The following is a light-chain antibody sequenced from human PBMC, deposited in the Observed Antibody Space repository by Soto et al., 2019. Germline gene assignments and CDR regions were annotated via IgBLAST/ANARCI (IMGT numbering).Light chain of an antibody. J-gene: IGKJ1*01. CDR1: QSVSSN. CDR2: GAS. V-gene: IGKV3-20*01. CDR3: QQYGSSPPRT. Sequence: DIVMTQSPATLSVSPGERATLSCRASQSVSSNLAWYQQKPGQAPRLLIYGASTRATDVPDRFSGSGSGADFTLSISRLEPEDFAVYYCQQYGSSPPRTFGQGTKVDIK.